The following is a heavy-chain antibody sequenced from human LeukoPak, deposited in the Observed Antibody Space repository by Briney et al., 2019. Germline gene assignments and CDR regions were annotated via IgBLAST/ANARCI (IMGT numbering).Heavy chain of an antibody. CDR1: GFTFSSYA. Sequence: GGSLRLSCAASGFTFSSYAMSWVRQAPGKGLEWVSAISGSGGSTYYADSVKGRFTISRDNSKNTLCLQMNSLRAEDTAVYYCAKAMVTYYYYGMDVWGQGTTVTVSS. D-gene: IGHD5-18*01. CDR2: ISGSGGST. J-gene: IGHJ6*02. CDR3: AKAMVTYYYYGMDV. V-gene: IGHV3-23*01.